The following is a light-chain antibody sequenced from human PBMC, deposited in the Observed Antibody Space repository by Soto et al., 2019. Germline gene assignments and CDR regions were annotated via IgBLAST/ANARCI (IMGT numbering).Light chain of an antibody. J-gene: IGKJ1*01. CDR1: HILLHSNGYNY. CDR3: MQALQTQWT. Sequence: DIVMTQSPLSLPVTPGEPASISCMSIHILLHSNGYNYLDWYLQKPGQSPQLLIYLGSNRSSGVPDRLSGSGSGTDFTLKISRVEAEDVGVYYCMQALQTQWTFGQGTKVDI. CDR2: LGS. V-gene: IGKV2-28*01.